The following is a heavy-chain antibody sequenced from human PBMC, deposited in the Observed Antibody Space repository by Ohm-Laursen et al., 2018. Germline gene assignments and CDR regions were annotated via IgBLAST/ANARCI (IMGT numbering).Heavy chain of an antibody. Sequence: SLRLSCAAPGFSFSADWMYWVRQAPGKGLEWVANIKQDGSEKYYVDSVKGRFTISRDNAKNSLYLQMNSLRADDTAVYYCARGAYASWGQGTLVTVSS. V-gene: IGHV3-7*01. CDR3: ARGAYAS. D-gene: IGHD3-16*01. CDR2: IKQDGSEK. J-gene: IGHJ5*02. CDR1: GFSFSADW.